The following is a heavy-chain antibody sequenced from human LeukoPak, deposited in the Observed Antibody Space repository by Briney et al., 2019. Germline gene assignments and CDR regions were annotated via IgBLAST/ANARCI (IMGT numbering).Heavy chain of an antibody. D-gene: IGHD6-19*01. CDR1: GGSISNSIYY. CDR2: IFYSGST. Sequence: SETLSLTCTVSGGSISNSIYYWGWIRQPPGKGLECIGNIFYSGSTYYNPSLQSRVTISVDTSKNQFSLKLSSVTAADTAVYYCARRPVAGHFDYWSQGTLVTVSS. CDR3: ARRPVAGHFDY. V-gene: IGHV4-39*01. J-gene: IGHJ4*02.